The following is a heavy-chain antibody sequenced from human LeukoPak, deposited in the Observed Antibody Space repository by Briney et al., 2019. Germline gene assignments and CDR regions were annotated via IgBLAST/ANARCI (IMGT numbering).Heavy chain of an antibody. V-gene: IGHV4-39*01. CDR1: GASIGGSPYY. J-gene: IGHJ4*02. Sequence: SETLSLTCTVSGASIGGSPYYWGWIRQSPGKGLEWIGSFYDGGSIYYNPSLESRVIVSVDTSKNQFSLNMSSVTAADTAMCYCGRPYRVYGHFPFDYWGQGILVTVSS. CDR3: GRPYRVYGHFPFDY. D-gene: IGHD3-10*01. CDR2: FYDGGSI.